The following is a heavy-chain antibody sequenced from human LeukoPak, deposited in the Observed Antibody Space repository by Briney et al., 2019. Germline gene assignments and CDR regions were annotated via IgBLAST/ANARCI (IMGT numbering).Heavy chain of an antibody. CDR3: ARDRPGYTFDY. Sequence: GSVKASCMASGYTFTSYYMHWVRQAPGQGLEWMGIINPSGGSTSYAQKFQARVTMTRNTSTSTVYMELSSLRSENTAVYYCARDRPGYTFDYWGQGTLVTVSS. CDR2: INPSGGST. J-gene: IGHJ4*02. D-gene: IGHD5-24*01. CDR1: GYTFTSYY. V-gene: IGHV1-46*01.